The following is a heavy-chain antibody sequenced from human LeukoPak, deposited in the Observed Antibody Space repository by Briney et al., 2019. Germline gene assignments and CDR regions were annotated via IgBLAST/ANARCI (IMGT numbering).Heavy chain of an antibody. CDR1: GGSISSSSYY. CDR3: ATRGVVATIVQDY. J-gene: IGHJ4*02. CDR2: IYYSGST. Sequence: SETLSLTCTVSGGSISSSSYYWGWIRQPPGKGLEWIGSIYYSGSTYYNPSLKSRVTISVDTSKNQFSLKPSSVTAADTAVYYCATRGVVATIVQDYWGQGTLVTVSS. D-gene: IGHD5-12*01. V-gene: IGHV4-39*01.